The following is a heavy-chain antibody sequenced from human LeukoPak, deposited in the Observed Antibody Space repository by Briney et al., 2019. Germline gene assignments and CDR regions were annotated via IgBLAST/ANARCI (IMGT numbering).Heavy chain of an antibody. D-gene: IGHD4-17*01. J-gene: IGHJ6*02. CDR1: GDSISSSNW. CDR3: ASYGSYYYYGMDV. Sequence: SETLSLTCAVSGDSISSSNWWSWVRQPPGKGLAWIGEIYHSGSTNYNPSLKSRVTISVDKSKNQFSLKLSSVTAADTAVYYCASYGSYYYYGMDVWGQGTTVTVSS. V-gene: IGHV4-4*02. CDR2: IYHSGST.